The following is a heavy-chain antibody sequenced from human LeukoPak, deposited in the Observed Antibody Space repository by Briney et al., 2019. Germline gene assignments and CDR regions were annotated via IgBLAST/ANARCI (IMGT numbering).Heavy chain of an antibody. Sequence: GGSLRLSCAASGFTFSSYAMSWVRQAPGKGLEWVSAISGSGGSTYYADSVKGRFTISRDNSKNTLYLQMNSLRAEDTAVYYCAKWSFWHWFGELLRYGMDVWGQGTTVTVSS. V-gene: IGHV3-23*01. J-gene: IGHJ6*02. CDR3: AKWSFWHWFGELLRYGMDV. CDR2: ISGSGGST. CDR1: GFTFSSYA. D-gene: IGHD3-10*01.